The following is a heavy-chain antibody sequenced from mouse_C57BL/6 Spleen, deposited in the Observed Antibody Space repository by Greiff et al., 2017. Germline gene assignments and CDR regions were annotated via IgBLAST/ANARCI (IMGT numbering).Heavy chain of an antibody. V-gene: IGHV3-6*01. CDR2: ISYDGSN. Sequence: EVQLVESGPGLVKPSQSLSLTCSVTGYSITSGYYWNWIRQFPGNKLEWMGYISYDGSNNYNPSLKNRISITRDTSKNQIFLKLNSVTTEDTATYYCASDYYGSSSLDYWGQGTTLTVSS. CDR1: GYSITSGYY. J-gene: IGHJ2*01. D-gene: IGHD1-1*01. CDR3: ASDYYGSSSLDY.